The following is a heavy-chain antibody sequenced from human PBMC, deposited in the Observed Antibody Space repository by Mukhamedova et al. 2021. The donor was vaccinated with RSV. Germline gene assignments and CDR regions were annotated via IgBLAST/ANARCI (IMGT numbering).Heavy chain of an antibody. D-gene: IGHD1/OR15-1a*01. CDR3: AKRLAGTDEQSSGVAQES. J-gene: IGHJ5*02. CDR2: SSGIAT. Sequence: SSGIATYYADSVKGRFTISRDNSKNMLYLQMNSLRAEDTALYYCAKRLAGTDEQSSGVAQESWGQGTLVTVSS. V-gene: IGHV3-23*05.